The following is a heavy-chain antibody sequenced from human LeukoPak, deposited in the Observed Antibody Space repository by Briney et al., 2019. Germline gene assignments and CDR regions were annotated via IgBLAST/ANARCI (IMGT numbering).Heavy chain of an antibody. CDR1: GCTFDDYG. J-gene: IGHJ3*02. Sequence: GGSLRLSCAASGCTFDDYGMSWVRQAPGKGLEWVSGINWNGGSTGYADSVKGRFTISRDNAKNSLYLQMNSLRAEDTALYYCARDPYYYDSSEAFDIWGQGTMVTVSS. CDR2: INWNGGST. D-gene: IGHD3-22*01. V-gene: IGHV3-20*04. CDR3: ARDPYYYDSSEAFDI.